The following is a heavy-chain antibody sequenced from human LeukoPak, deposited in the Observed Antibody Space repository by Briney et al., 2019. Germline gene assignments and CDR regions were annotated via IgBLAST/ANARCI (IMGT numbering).Heavy chain of an antibody. CDR2: ISGSGGST. CDR3: AKIPIYCSGGSCYTPY. V-gene: IGHV3-23*01. J-gene: IGHJ4*02. D-gene: IGHD2-15*01. Sequence: GGSLRLTCAASGFTFSSYAMSWVRQAPGKGLEWVSTISGSGGSTYYADSVKGRFTISRDNSKNTLYLQMNSLRAEDTAVYYCAKIPIYCSGGSCYTPYWGQGTLVTVSS. CDR1: GFTFSSYA.